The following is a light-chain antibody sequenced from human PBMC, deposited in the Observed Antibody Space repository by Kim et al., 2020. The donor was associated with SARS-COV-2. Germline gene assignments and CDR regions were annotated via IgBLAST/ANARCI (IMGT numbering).Light chain of an antibody. CDR1: SGSIASNY. CDR2: EDN. V-gene: IGLV6-57*03. CDR3: QSYDSSSVV. J-gene: IGLJ2*01. Sequence: GTTVTIPCNRSSGSIASNYVQWYQQRPGSAPTTVIYEDNQRPSGVPDRFSGSIDSSSNSASLTISGLKTEDEADYYCQSYDSSSVVFGGGTQLTVL.